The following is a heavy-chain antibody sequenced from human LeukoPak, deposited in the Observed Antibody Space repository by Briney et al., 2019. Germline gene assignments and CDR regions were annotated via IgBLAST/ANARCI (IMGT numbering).Heavy chain of an antibody. CDR3: TTDRRRHMYDFLSY. D-gene: IGHD3/OR15-3a*01. Sequence: GGSLRFSCAVSGFTFSNAGMSWVRQAPGKGLEWVCRIKSKSDGGSTDYAAPVKVRFSISRDDSKNTLFLQMHSLKTEDTAVHHCTTDRRRHMYDFLSYWGQGTLVTVSS. J-gene: IGHJ4*02. CDR2: IKSKSDGGST. V-gene: IGHV3-15*01. CDR1: GFTFSNAG.